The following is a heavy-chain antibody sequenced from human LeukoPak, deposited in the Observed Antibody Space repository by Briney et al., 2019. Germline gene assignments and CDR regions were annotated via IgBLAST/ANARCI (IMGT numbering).Heavy chain of an antibody. CDR1: GGSISSPLW. CDR2: IYYTGHT. CDR3: ARAGSGWDYFDY. V-gene: IGHV4-4*02. D-gene: IGHD6-19*01. Sequence: SGTLSLTCAVFGGSISSPLWWNWVRQPPGKGLEWIGEIYYTGHTNYNPSLKSRVTISVDRSKNLFSLKLSYVTAADTAVYYCARAGSGWDYFDYWGQGTLVTVSS. J-gene: IGHJ4*02.